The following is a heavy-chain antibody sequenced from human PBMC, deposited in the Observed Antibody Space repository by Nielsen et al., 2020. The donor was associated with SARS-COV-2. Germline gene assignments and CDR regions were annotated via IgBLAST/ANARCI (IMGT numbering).Heavy chain of an antibody. CDR2: ISYDGSNK. CDR3: ARDEGGYDSSMDV. V-gene: IGHV3-30*03. D-gene: IGHD5-12*01. J-gene: IGHJ6*02. CDR1: GFTFSSYG. Sequence: GSLRLSCAASGFTFSSYGMHWVRQAPGKGLEWVAVISYDGSNKYYADSVKGRFTISRDNSKTTLYLQMNSLRAEDTAVYYCARDEGGYDSSMDVWGQGTTVTVSS.